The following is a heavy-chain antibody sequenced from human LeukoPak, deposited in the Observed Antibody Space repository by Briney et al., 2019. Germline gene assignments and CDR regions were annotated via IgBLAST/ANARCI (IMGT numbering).Heavy chain of an antibody. CDR1: GYTFTGYY. J-gene: IGHJ4*02. Sequence: GASVKVSCKASGYTFTGYYMHWVRQAPGQGLEWMGWINPNSGGTNYAQKFQGRVTMTRDTSISTAYMELSRLRSDDTAVYYCARVYCTNGVCYMYFDYWGQGTLVTVSS. CDR2: INPNSGGT. D-gene: IGHD2-8*01. V-gene: IGHV1-2*02. CDR3: ARVYCTNGVCYMYFDY.